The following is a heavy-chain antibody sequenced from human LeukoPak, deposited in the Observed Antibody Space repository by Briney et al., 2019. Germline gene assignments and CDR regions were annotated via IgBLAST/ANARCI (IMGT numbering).Heavy chain of an antibody. Sequence: PSETLSLTCAVYGGSFSGYYWSWIRQPPGKVLEWIGEINHSGSTNYNPSLKSRVTISVDTSKNQFSLKLSSVTAADTAVYYCARVGWAARVFDYWGQGTLVTVSS. CDR3: ARVGWAARVFDY. CDR2: INHSGST. J-gene: IGHJ4*02. D-gene: IGHD6-6*01. V-gene: IGHV4-34*01. CDR1: GGSFSGYY.